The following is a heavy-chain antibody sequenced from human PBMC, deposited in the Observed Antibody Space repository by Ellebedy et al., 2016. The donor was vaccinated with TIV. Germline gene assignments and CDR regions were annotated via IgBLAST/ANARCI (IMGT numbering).Heavy chain of an antibody. J-gene: IGHJ4*02. V-gene: IGHV1-18*01. D-gene: IGHD3-16*01. CDR3: AREATLNGRVLYYFNQ. CDR2: ISANNGNT. CDR1: AYTFTSYG. Sequence: GESLKISCRASAYTFTSYGISWVRQAPGQGLEWMGWISANNGNTNYAQKLQGRVTMTTDTSTSTAYMELRSLRSDDTAVYFCAREATLNGRVLYYFNQWGQGTLVAVSS.